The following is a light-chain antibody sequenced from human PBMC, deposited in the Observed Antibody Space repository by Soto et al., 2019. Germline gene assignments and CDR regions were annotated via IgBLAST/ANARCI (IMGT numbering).Light chain of an antibody. CDR3: QQYGSSPPLFT. J-gene: IGKJ3*01. CDR2: GAS. Sequence: ESVLTQSPGTLSLSTGERATLSCRASQSVSNSYLAWYQQKPGQAPRLLIYGASSRATGIPDRFSGSGSGTDFTLTISRLESEDFAVYYCQQYGSSPPLFTLGPGSKLAIK. V-gene: IGKV3-20*01. CDR1: QSVSNSY.